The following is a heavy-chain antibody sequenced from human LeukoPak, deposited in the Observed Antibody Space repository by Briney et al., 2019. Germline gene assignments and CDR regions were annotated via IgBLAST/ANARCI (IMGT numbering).Heavy chain of an antibody. J-gene: IGHJ6*02. CDR2: IIPIFGTA. CDR3: VSEGASTIYGMDV. CDR1: GGTFTIYA. D-gene: IGHD5/OR15-5a*01. Sequence: ASVKVSCKASGGTFTIYAISWVRQAPGQGLEWMGGIIPIFGTANYAQKFQGRVTITADESTSTAYMELSSLRSEDTAVYYCVSEGASTIYGMDVWGQGTTVTVSS. V-gene: IGHV1-69*13.